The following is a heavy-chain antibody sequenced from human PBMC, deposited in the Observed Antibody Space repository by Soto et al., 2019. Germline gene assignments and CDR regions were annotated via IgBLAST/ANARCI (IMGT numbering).Heavy chain of an antibody. D-gene: IGHD3-3*01. CDR2: ISYDGSNK. Sequence: PGGSLRLSCAASGFTFSSYAMHWVRQAPGKGLEWVAVISYDGSNKYYADSVKGRFTISRDNSKNTLYLQMNSLRAEDTAVYYCARDLSRYDFWSGYYRYYGMDVWGQGTTVTVSS. CDR3: ARDLSRYDFWSGYYRYYGMDV. V-gene: IGHV3-30-3*01. CDR1: GFTFSSYA. J-gene: IGHJ6*02.